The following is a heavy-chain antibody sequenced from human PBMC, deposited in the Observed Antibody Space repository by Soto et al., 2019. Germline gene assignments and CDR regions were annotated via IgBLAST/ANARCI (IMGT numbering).Heavy chain of an antibody. CDR2: IMPVFATP. CDR1: GGTFSTSA. CDR3: ARDKDRQQLGGNYYYILDV. J-gene: IGHJ6*02. D-gene: IGHD3-3*02. V-gene: IGHV1-69*12. Sequence: QVQLVQSGAEVKKPGSSVKVSCKASGGTFSTSAISWVRQAPGQGLEWVGGIMPVFATPDYAQKFQGRVTMTADESTTTAYLELTSLRTDATAVYYCARDKDRQQLGGNYYYILDVWGQGTAITVSS.